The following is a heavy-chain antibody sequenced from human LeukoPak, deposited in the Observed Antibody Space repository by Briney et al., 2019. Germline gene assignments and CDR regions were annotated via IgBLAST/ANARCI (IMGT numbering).Heavy chain of an antibody. V-gene: IGHV1-46*01. CDR3: ARDPNDSSGYEYGWFDP. J-gene: IGHJ3*01. D-gene: IGHD3-22*01. CDR1: GYTFTSYY. Sequence: ASVKVSCKASGYTFTSYYMHWVRQAPGQGLEWMGIINPSGGSTSYAQKFQGRVTMTRDTSTSTVYMELSSLRSEDTAVYYCARDPNDSSGYEYGWFDPWGQGTMVTVSS. CDR2: INPSGGST.